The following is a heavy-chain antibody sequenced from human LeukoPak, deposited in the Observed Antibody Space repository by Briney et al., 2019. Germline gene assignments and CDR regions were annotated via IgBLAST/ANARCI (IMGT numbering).Heavy chain of an antibody. CDR3: ARDPCGYSSGRRRYGMDV. CDR1: GYTFTSYG. J-gene: IGHJ6*02. Sequence: ASVKVSCKASGYTFTSYGISWVRQAPGQGLEWMGWISAYNGNTNYAQKLQDRVTMTTDTSTSTAYMELRSLRSDDTAVYYCARDPCGYSSGRRRYGMDVWGQGTTVTVSS. CDR2: ISAYNGNT. V-gene: IGHV1-18*01. D-gene: IGHD6-19*01.